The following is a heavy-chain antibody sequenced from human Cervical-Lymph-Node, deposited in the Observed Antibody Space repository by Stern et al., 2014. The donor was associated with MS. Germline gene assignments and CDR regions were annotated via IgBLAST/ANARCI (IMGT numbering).Heavy chain of an antibody. CDR2: IEWDDEK. CDR3: ARSHGSSGWYAY. V-gene: IGHV2-70*01. CDR1: GFSLSTSGMS. J-gene: IGHJ4*02. Sequence: QVTLRESGPALVKPTQTLTLTCSFSGFSLSTSGMSVTWIRQSQGKALEWLALIEWDDEKYYNTSLRTRLAISKDTSKNQVVLTMTNMDPVDTGTYYCARSHGSSGWYAYWGQGTLVTVSS. D-gene: IGHD6-19*01.